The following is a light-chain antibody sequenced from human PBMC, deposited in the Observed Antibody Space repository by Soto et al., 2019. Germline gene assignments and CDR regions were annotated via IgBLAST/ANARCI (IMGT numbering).Light chain of an antibody. CDR2: DVT. Sequence: QSALTQPPSASGSPGQSVTISCTGTSSDVGAYNFVSWYQHHPGKAPKVMIYDVTKRPSGVPARFSGSKYGNAASLTDSGIQGEDEADYYCISFGCSKNVYVFGGGTKLTVL. CDR1: SSDVGAYNF. V-gene: IGLV2-8*01. J-gene: IGLJ2*01. CDR3: ISFGCSKNVYV.